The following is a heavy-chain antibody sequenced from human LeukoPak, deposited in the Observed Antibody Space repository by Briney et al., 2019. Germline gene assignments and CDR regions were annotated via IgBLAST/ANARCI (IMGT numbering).Heavy chain of an antibody. CDR2: ISGSGGST. CDR3: AKVGRGGATRTLDY. CDR1: GFTFSGYA. D-gene: IGHD1-26*01. Sequence: GGSLRLSCAASGFTFSGYAMSWVRQAPGKGLEWVSAISGSGGSTYYADSVKGRFTISRDNSKNTLYLQMNSLRAEDTAVYYCAKVGRGGATRTLDYWGQGTLVTVSS. J-gene: IGHJ4*02. V-gene: IGHV3-23*01.